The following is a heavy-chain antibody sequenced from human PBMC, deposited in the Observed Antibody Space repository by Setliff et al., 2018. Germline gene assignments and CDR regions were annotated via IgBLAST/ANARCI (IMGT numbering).Heavy chain of an antibody. D-gene: IGHD3-3*01. J-gene: IGHJ5*02. CDR3: ARDVFDFRTGQGGP. CDR2: IKRDESEK. Sequence: ETLSLTCSVYGESFSNNYWSWIRQPPGKGLEWVANIKRDESEKNYVDSVKGRFTISRDNAKNSLSLQMNGLRAEDTSVYYCARDVFDFRTGQGGPWGQGTRVTVSS. CDR1: GESFSNNY. V-gene: IGHV3-7*01.